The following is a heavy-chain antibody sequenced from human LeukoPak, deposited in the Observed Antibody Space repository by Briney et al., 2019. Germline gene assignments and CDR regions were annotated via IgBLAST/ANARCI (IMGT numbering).Heavy chain of an antibody. CDR2: IRAYNGNT. J-gene: IGHJ4*02. D-gene: IGHD3-3*01. CDR1: GYTFTSYG. Sequence: GASVTVSCTAPGYTFTSYGISWVRQAPGQGLEWMGWIRAYNGNTNYAQKLQGRVTMTTDTSTSTAYMELRSLRSDDTAVYYCARGGPGNSYDFWSGYYTYFDYWGQGALVTVSS. V-gene: IGHV1-18*01. CDR3: ARGGPGNSYDFWSGYYTYFDY.